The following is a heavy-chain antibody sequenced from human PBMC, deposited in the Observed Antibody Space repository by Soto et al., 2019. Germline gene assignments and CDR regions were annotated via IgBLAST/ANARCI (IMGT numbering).Heavy chain of an antibody. J-gene: IGHJ4*02. CDR1: GGTFSSNV. Sequence: QVQLMQSGAEVKKPGSSVKVSCKASGGTFSSNVISWVRQAPGQGLEWMGEIMPIFGAANNAQKFQGRLTITADTSTTTVYMELSSLRSEDTAVYFCARGARYCSGGSCYPDDWGQGTLVTVSS. V-gene: IGHV1-69*06. CDR2: IMPIFGAA. D-gene: IGHD2-15*01. CDR3: ARGARYCSGGSCYPDD.